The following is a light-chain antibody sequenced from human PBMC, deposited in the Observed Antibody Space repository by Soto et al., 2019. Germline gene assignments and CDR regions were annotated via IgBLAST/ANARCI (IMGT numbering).Light chain of an antibody. Sequence: QSALTLPASGSWSPGQSITISCTGTSSDVGGYNYVSWYQQHPGKAPKLMIYEVSNRPSGVSNRFSGSKSGNTASLTISGLQAEDEADYYCSSYTSSSTLYVFGTGTKVTVL. CDR3: SSYTSSSTLYV. CDR2: EVS. V-gene: IGLV2-14*01. CDR1: SSDVGGYNY. J-gene: IGLJ1*01.